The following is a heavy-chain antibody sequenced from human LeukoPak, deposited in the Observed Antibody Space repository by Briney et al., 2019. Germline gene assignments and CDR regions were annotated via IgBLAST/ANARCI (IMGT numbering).Heavy chain of an antibody. CDR3: ASSFCSSTSCYLEESDAFDI. D-gene: IGHD2-2*01. CDR2: INSDGSST. Sequence: GGSLRLSCEASGFTFSSYWMHWVRQAPGKGLVWVSRINSDGSSTSYADSVKGRFTISRDNAKNTLYLQMNSLRAEDTAVYYCASSFCSSTSCYLEESDAFDIWGQGTMVTVSS. V-gene: IGHV3-74*01. CDR1: GFTFSSYW. J-gene: IGHJ3*02.